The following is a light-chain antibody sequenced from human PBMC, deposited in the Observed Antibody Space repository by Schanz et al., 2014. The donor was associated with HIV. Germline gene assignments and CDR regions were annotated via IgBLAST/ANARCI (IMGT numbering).Light chain of an antibody. CDR3: QQRSNWPQLT. Sequence: EIVLTQSPGTLSLSPGERATLSCRASQSVSSSYLAWYQQKPGQAPRLLIYGASSRATGIPDRFSGSGSGTDFTLTISSLQSEDFAVYYCQQRSNWPQLTFGGGTKVEIK. V-gene: IGKV3D-20*02. CDR2: GAS. J-gene: IGKJ4*01. CDR1: QSVSSSY.